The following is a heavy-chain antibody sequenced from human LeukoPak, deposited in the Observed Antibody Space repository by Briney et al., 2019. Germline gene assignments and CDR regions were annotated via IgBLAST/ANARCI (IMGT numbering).Heavy chain of an antibody. CDR1: GYTFTSYG. V-gene: IGHV1-18*01. J-gene: IGHJ4*02. CDR2: ISAYNGNT. CDR3: ARVLRYCSSTSCSYYFDC. D-gene: IGHD2-2*01. Sequence: ASVKVSCKASGYTFTSYGISWVRQAPGQGLEWMGWISAYNGNTNYAQKLQGRVTMTTDTSTSTAYMELRSLRSDDTAVYYCARVLRYCSSTSCSYYFDCWGQGTLVTVSS.